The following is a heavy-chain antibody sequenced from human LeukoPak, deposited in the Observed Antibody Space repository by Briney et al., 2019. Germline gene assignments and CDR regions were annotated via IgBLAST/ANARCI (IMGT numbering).Heavy chain of an antibody. CDR3: ARYFSTAFDI. J-gene: IGHJ3*02. CDR1: GFTVSGNY. CDR2: IETGGAT. V-gene: IGHV3-53*01. Sequence: PGGSLRLSCAASGFTVSGNYMSWVRQAPGKALEWLSTIETGGATFYADSVKGQFTVSRDNSENTLYLQMNSLRVDDTAVYYCARYFSTAFDIWGQGTMVTVSS. D-gene: IGHD3-3*01.